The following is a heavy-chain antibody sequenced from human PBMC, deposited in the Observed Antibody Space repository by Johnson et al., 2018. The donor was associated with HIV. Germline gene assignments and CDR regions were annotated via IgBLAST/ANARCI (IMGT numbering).Heavy chain of an antibody. CDR1: GFTFSSYA. D-gene: IGHD3-22*01. V-gene: IGHV3-64*01. CDR2: ISSNGGST. J-gene: IGHJ3*02. Sequence: VQLVESGGGLVQPGGSLRLSCAASGFTFSSYAMHWVRQAPGKGLEYVSAISSNGGSTYYANSVKGRFTISRDNSKSSLYLQMNSLRAEDTAVYYCARDRGTMIVVGSAFDIWGQGTRVTVSS. CDR3: ARDRGTMIVVGSAFDI.